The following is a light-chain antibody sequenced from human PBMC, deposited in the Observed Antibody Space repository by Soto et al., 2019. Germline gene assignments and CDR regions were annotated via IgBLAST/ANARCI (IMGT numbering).Light chain of an antibody. CDR1: QSVSSSY. J-gene: IGKJ3*01. CDR2: GAS. Sequence: EIVLTQSPGTLSLSPGERATLSCRASQSVSSSYLAWYQQKPGQAPSLLIYGASSTATGIPDRFSGSGSGTDFSLTISRLEPEDFAVYYCQQYGSSPLFKFGRGTKVDIK. CDR3: QQYGSSPLFK. V-gene: IGKV3-20*01.